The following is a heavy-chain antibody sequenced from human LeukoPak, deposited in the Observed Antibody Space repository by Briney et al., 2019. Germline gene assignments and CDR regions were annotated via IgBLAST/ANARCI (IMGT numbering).Heavy chain of an antibody. CDR3: ARRDYGDLFDY. D-gene: IGHD4-17*01. V-gene: IGHV4-59*01. CDR2: IYYSGST. Sequence: SETLSLTCTVSGGSISSYYWSWTRQPPGKGLEWIGYIYYSGSTNYNPSLKSRVTISVDTSKNQFSLKLSSVTAADTAVYYCARRDYGDLFDYWGQGTLVTVSS. J-gene: IGHJ4*02. CDR1: GGSISSYY.